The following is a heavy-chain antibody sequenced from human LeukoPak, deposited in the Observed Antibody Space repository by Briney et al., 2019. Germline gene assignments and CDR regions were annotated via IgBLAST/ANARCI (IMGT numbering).Heavy chain of an antibody. V-gene: IGHV1-2*04. D-gene: IGHD3-16*02. CDR2: INPNSGGT. J-gene: IGHJ6*02. CDR1: GYTFTGYY. Sequence: GASVKVSCKASGYTFTGYYMHWVRQAPGQGLEWMGWINPNSGGTNYAQKFQGWVTMTRDMSISTAYMELSRLRSDDTAVYYCARDVMITFGEVIPPQYYYYGMDVWGQGTTVTVSS. CDR3: ARDVMITFGEVIPPQYYYYGMDV.